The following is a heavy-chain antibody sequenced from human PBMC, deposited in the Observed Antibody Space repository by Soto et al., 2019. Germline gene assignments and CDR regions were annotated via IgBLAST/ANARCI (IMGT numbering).Heavy chain of an antibody. J-gene: IGHJ6*02. CDR1: GFSFSHYG. CDR2: ISYDGSHK. V-gene: IGHV3-30*04. CDR3: ARDREREQLGYYGVDV. D-gene: IGHD6-13*01. Sequence: QVQVVESGGGVVQPGRSLRLSCVASGFSFSHYGMQWVRQAPDKGLEWVAVISYDGSHKYYGESVTRRFTISRDNSKNTLYLQMNSLRPDDTALYFCARDREREQLGYYGVDVWGQGTTVAVAS.